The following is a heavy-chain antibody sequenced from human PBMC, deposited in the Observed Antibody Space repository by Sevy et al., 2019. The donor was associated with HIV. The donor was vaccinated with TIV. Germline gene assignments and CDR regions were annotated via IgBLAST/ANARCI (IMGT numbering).Heavy chain of an antibody. V-gene: IGHV3-23*01. CDR3: ARGGVSRSYDY. CDR1: GFTFSSYT. D-gene: IGHD3-10*01. Sequence: GGSLRLSCAASGFTFSSYTMTWVRQAPGKGLEGVSAISGNSGSIYHADSVKGRFTIPRDNSKNTLYLQMDSLRVGDTAIYYCARGGVSRSYDYWGQGALVTVSS. CDR2: ISGNSGSI. J-gene: IGHJ4*02.